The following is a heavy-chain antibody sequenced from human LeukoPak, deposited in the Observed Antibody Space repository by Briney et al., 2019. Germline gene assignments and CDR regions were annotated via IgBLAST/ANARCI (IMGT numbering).Heavy chain of an antibody. Sequence: PGGSLRLSCAASGVTFSSYAMSWVCQAPGKGLEWVSAISGSGGSTYYADSVKGGFTISRDNSKNTLYLQMNSQRAEDTAVYYCAKAYGDWGFGYWGQRTLVTVSS. J-gene: IGHJ4*02. CDR3: AKAYGDWGFGY. CDR1: GVTFSSYA. D-gene: IGHD4-17*01. CDR2: ISGSGGST. V-gene: IGHV3-23*01.